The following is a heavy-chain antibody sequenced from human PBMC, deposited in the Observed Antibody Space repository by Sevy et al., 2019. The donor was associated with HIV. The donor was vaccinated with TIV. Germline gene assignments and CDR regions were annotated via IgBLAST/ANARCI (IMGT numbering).Heavy chain of an antibody. D-gene: IGHD3-10*01. V-gene: IGHV3-48*03. CDR1: GFTFSSYE. CDR2: ISSSGSTI. Sequence: GGSLRLSCAASGFTFSSYEMNWVRQAPGKGLERVSYISSSGSTIYYADSVKGRFTISRNNAKNSLYLQMNSLRAEDTAVYYCARAGYGSGSPRPKNYYYYYMDVWGKGTTVTVSS. J-gene: IGHJ6*03. CDR3: ARAGYGSGSPRPKNYYYYYMDV.